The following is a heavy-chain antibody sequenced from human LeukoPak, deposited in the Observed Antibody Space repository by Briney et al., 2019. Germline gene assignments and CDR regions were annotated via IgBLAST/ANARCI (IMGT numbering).Heavy chain of an antibody. V-gene: IGHV4-4*07. CDR3: ASAPTASGWYNWFDP. CDR1: GGSISSYY. Sequence: SETLSLTCTVSGGSISSYYWSWIRQPARKGLEWIGRIYTSGSTNYNPSLKSRVTMSVDTSKNQFSLKLSSVTAADTAVYYCASAPTASGWYNWFDPWGQGTLVTVSS. D-gene: IGHD6-19*01. CDR2: IYTSGST. J-gene: IGHJ5*02.